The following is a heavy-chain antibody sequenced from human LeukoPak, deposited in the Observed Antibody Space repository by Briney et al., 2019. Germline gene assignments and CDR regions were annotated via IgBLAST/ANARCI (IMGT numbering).Heavy chain of an antibody. V-gene: IGHV3-7*01. CDR1: GFTFSTYW. Sequence: PGGSLRLSCAASGFTFSTYWMSWVRQAPGKGLEWVANIKQDGSEKYYLDSVKGRFTISRDNAKNSLYLQMNSLRAEDTAVYFCTREAAADIDYWGQGTLVTVSS. D-gene: IGHD6-25*01. CDR2: IKQDGSEK. J-gene: IGHJ4*02. CDR3: TREAAADIDY.